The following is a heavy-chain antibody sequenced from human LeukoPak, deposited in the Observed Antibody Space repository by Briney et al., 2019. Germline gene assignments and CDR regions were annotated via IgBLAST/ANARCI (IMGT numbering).Heavy chain of an antibody. V-gene: IGHV3-74*01. D-gene: IGHD1-14*01. CDR3: ARGGVNPVDH. CDR1: GFPFNSFW. J-gene: IGHJ4*02. Sequence: QPGGSLRLSCAASGFPFNSFWMHWVGQAPGKGLVWVSDMNEYSTTIRYADSVKGRFTISRDNAKSILYLQMNNLRAEDTAMYFCARGGVNPVDHWGQGTLVTVSS. CDR2: MNEYSTTI.